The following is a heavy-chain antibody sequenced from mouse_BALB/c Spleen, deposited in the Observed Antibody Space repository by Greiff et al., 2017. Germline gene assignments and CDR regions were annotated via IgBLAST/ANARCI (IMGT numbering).Heavy chain of an antibody. V-gene: IGHV1-7*01. J-gene: IGHJ4*01. CDR2: INPSTGYT. CDR3: AGWGWRAMDY. Sequence: QVQLQQPGAELAKPGASVKLSCKASGYPFTSYWLQWVKQRPGQGMEWIGYINPSTGYTEYNQKFKDKATLTADKSSSTAYMQLSSLTSEDSAVYCCAGWGWRAMDYWGQGTSVTVSA. CDR1: GYPFTSYW. D-gene: IGHD3-3*01.